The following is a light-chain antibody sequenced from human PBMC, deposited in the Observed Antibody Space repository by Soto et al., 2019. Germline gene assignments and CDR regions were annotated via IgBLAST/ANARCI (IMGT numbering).Light chain of an antibody. CDR2: ANV. V-gene: IGLV1-40*01. CDR1: SSNLGADFD. J-gene: IGLJ3*02. Sequence: QAVVTQPPSVSGAPGQRVTISCTGSSSNLGADFDVHWYQKLPGTAPKLLLYANVHRPSGVPDRFSGSKSGTSASLAISGLQAEDEADYYCQSYDRSLRGGVFGGGTKLTVL. CDR3: QSYDRSLRGGV.